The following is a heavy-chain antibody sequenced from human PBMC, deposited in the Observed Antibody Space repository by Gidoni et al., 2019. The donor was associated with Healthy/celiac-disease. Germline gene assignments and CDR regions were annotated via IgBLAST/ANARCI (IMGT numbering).Heavy chain of an antibody. CDR3: TGGLYCTNGVCYSAFDY. V-gene: IGHV3-15*01. J-gene: IGHJ4*02. CDR1: GFTFSNAC. D-gene: IGHD2-8*01. CDR2: IKSKTDGGTT. Sequence: EVQLVESGGGLVKPGGSLRLSCAASGFTFSNACMRWVRQAPGKGLEWVGRIKSKTDGGTTDYAAPVKGRFTIARDDSKNTLYLQMNSLKTEDTAVYYCTGGLYCTNGVCYSAFDYWGQGTLVTVSS.